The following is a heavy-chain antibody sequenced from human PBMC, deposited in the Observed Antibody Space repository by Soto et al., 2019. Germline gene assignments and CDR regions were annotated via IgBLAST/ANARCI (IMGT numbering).Heavy chain of an antibody. CDR1: GDSISSSCYY. CDR2: IHYRANS. J-gene: IGHJ5*02. V-gene: IGHV4-39*01. D-gene: IGHD3-3*02. CDR3: ARPLQLAVSGFDP. Sequence: SETLSLTCAVSGDSISSSCYYRAWIRQPPGKGLEWIGSIHYRANSYYSPSPKSRITISVDTSKNQISLRLSSVTAADTAVYYCARPLQLAVSGFDPWGQGTLVTVSS.